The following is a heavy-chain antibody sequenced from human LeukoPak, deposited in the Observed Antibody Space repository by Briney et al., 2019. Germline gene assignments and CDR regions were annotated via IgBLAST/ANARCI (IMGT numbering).Heavy chain of an antibody. CDR1: GFTFSSYT. D-gene: IGHD3-10*01. CDR3: ARSGWFGELGFDY. Sequence: GGSLRLSCAASGFTFSSYTMNWVRQAPGKGLEWVSSISSSSSYIYHADSVKGRFTFSRDNAKNSLYLQMNSLRAEDTAVYYCARSGWFGELGFDYWGQGTLVTVSS. J-gene: IGHJ4*02. V-gene: IGHV3-21*01. CDR2: ISSSSSYI.